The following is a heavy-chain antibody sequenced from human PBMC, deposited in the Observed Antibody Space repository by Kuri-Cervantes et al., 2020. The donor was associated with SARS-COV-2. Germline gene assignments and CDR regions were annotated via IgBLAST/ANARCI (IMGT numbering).Heavy chain of an antibody. CDR1: GFTFSSYA. J-gene: IGHJ6*02. V-gene: IGHV3-30-3*02. CDR3: AKLAGSNYFYYYGMDV. D-gene: IGHD4-11*01. Sequence: GESLKISCAASGFTFSSYAMHWVRQAPGKGLEWVAVISYDGSNKYYADSVKGRFTISRDNSKNTLYLQMYSLRAEDTAVYYCAKLAGSNYFYYYGMDVWGQGTTVTVSS. CDR2: ISYDGSNK.